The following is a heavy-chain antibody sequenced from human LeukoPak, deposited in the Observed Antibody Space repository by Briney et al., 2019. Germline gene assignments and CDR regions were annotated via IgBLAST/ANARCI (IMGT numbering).Heavy chain of an antibody. D-gene: IGHD3-22*01. CDR2: ISGSGGST. V-gene: IGHV3-23*01. Sequence: PGASLRLSWAASGLTFISYAMSSVRQPAGKGLEWVSAISGSGGSTYYAASVKGRFTISRDNSKNTLYRQMNSLRAEDTVVYSCARDLYYDDSSDYYYGHYAMDIWGERTTLTVSS. CDR1: GLTFISYA. CDR3: ARDLYYDDSSDYYYGHYAMDI. J-gene: IGHJ6*02.